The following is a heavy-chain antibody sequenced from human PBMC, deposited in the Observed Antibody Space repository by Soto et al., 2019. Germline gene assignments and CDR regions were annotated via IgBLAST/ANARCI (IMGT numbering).Heavy chain of an antibody. D-gene: IGHD4-17*01. Sequence: ASVKVSCKASGYTLTSYDINWVRQATGQGLEWMGWMNPNSGNTGDAQKFQGRVTMTRNTSISTAYMELSSLRSEDTAVYYCATSRWPYGGQYYYYYYGMDVWGQGTTVTVSS. CDR1: GYTLTSYD. J-gene: IGHJ6*02. CDR2: MNPNSGNT. V-gene: IGHV1-8*01. CDR3: ATSRWPYGGQYYYYYYGMDV.